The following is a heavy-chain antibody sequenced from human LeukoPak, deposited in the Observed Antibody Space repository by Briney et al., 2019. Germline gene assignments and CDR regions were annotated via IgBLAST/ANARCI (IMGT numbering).Heavy chain of an antibody. V-gene: IGHV4-38-2*02. CDR3: ARDLWYSNSWSPASGY. CDR1: GYSIRSGYY. J-gene: IGHJ4*02. CDR2: IYHSGST. D-gene: IGHD6-13*01. Sequence: SETLSLTCTVSGYSIRSGYYWGWIRQPPGKGLVWIGSIYHSGSTYYNPSLKSRVTISVDTSKNQFSLKLTSVTAADTAVYYCARDLWYSNSWSPASGYWGQGTLVTVSS.